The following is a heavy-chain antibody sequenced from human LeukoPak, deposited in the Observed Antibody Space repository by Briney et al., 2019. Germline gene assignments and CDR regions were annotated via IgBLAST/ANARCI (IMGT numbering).Heavy chain of an antibody. V-gene: IGHV3-7*01. Sequence: GGSLRLSCAASGFMFSSYWMSWVRQAPGKGLEWVANIKKDGSEKYYVDSVKGRFTISRDNAKTSLYLQMNSLRAEDTAVYYCARTTDWGNYFDYWGQGTLVTVSS. CDR3: ARTTDWGNYFDY. CDR2: IKKDGSEK. CDR1: GFMFSSYW. D-gene: IGHD2-21*01. J-gene: IGHJ4*02.